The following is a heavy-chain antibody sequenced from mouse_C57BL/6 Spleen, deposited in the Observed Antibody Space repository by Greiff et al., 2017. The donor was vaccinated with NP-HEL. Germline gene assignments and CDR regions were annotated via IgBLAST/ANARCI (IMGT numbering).Heavy chain of an antibody. CDR1: GYTFTSYW. D-gene: IGHD2-3*01. V-gene: IGHV1-59*01. Sequence: VQLQQPGAELVRPGPSVKLSCKASGYTFTSYWMHWVKQRPGQGLEWIGVIDPSDSYTNYNQKFKGKATLTVDTSSSTAYMQLSSLTSEDSAVYYCARGADGSFDYWGQGTTLTVSS. CDR2: IDPSDSYT. J-gene: IGHJ2*01. CDR3: ARGADGSFDY.